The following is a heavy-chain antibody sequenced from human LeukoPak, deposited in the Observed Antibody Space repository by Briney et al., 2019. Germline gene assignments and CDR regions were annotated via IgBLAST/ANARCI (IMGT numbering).Heavy chain of an antibody. CDR2: INHSGST. V-gene: IGHV4-34*01. J-gene: IGHJ4*02. CDR1: GGSFSGYY. D-gene: IGHD3-22*01. Sequence: SETLSLTCAVYGGSFSGYYWSWIRQPPGKGLEWIGEINHSGSTNYSPSLKSRVTISVDTSKNQFSLKLSSVTAADTAVYYCARHYYDSSGLAYWGQGTLVTVSS. CDR3: ARHYYDSSGLAY.